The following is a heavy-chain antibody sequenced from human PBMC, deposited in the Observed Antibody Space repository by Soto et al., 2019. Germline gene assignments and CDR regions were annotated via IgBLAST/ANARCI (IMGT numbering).Heavy chain of an antibody. CDR1: GGSFSGYY. J-gene: IGHJ5*02. D-gene: IGHD3-3*01. CDR3: ARVGYYDFWSGYPSNWFDP. CDR2: INHSGST. V-gene: IGHV4-34*01. Sequence: PSETLSLTCAVYGGSFSGYYWSWIRQPPGKGLEWIGEINHSGSTNYNPSLKSRVTISVDTSKNQFSLKLSSVTAADTAVYYCARVGYYDFWSGYPSNWFDPWGKGTLVTVSS.